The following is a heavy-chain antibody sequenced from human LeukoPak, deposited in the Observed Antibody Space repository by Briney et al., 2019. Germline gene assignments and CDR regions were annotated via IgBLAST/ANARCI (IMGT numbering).Heavy chain of an antibody. CDR1: GFTFSSYA. CDR3: ANAYDTSGYHLEN. CDR2: ISDSGHRT. D-gene: IGHD3-22*01. Sequence: GGSLRLSCAASGFTFSSYALTWVRQAPGKGLEWVSTISDSGHRTYYSDSVRGRLTISRDNSKKTVYLQMNNLTADDTAVYYCANAYDTSGYHLENWGQGTLVTVSS. J-gene: IGHJ4*02. V-gene: IGHV3-23*01.